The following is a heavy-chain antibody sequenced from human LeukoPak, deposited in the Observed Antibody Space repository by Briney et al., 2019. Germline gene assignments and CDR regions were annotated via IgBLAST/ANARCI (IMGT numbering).Heavy chain of an antibody. CDR1: GFTFGSYW. J-gene: IGHJ4*02. CDR2: IKQDGSDK. V-gene: IGHV3-7*02. Sequence: PGGSLRLSCAASGFTFGSYWMSWVRQAPGKGLEWVANIKQDGSDKNYVDSVKGRFTIYKDNAKNLLSLEMNGLRAEDTAVYYCATYKHQLRTVYFDYWGQGTLVTVSS. CDR3: ATYKHQLRTVYFDY. D-gene: IGHD1-1*01.